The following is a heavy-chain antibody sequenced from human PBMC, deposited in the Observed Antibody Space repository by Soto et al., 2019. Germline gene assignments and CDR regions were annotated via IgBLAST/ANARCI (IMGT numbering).Heavy chain of an antibody. V-gene: IGHV3-74*01. D-gene: IGHD2-15*01. J-gene: IGHJ4*02. Sequence: TGGSLRLSCAASGFTFSNYWMHWVRQVPGKGLVWVSRINSDGSITNHADSVKGRFTISRDNAKNTLYLQMNSLRAEDTAVYYCARVKVFVGGFEYWGQGALVTVSS. CDR1: GFTFSNYW. CDR3: ARVKVFVGGFEY. CDR2: INSDGSIT.